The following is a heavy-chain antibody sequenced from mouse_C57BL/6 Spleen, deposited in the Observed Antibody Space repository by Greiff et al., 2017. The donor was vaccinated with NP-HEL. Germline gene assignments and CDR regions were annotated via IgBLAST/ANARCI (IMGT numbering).Heavy chain of an antibody. CDR3: ARGDYYGSSLYYFDY. CDR1: GFTFSSYA. V-gene: IGHV5-4*03. Sequence: EVNVVESGGGLVKPGGSLKLSCAASGFTFSSYAMSWVRQTPEKRLEWVATISDGGSYTYYPDNVKGRFTISRDNAKNNLYLQMSHLKSEDTAMYYCARGDYYGSSLYYFDYWGQGTTLTVSS. D-gene: IGHD1-1*01. CDR2: ISDGGSYT. J-gene: IGHJ2*01.